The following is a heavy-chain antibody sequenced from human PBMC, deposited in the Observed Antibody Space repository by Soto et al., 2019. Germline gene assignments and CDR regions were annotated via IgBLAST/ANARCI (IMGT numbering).Heavy chain of an antibody. CDR2: ITYGSDGK. Sequence: GGSLRLSCAASGFTFSRYNMNWVRQAPGKGLEWISYITYGSDGKYYMDSVKGRFTISRDNAKSSLYLQMNGLTDEHTAVYYCARGRRQPPHSWGQGALVTVSS. CDR1: GFTFSRYN. J-gene: IGHJ4*02. V-gene: IGHV3-48*02. D-gene: IGHD3-10*01. CDR3: ARGRRQPPHS.